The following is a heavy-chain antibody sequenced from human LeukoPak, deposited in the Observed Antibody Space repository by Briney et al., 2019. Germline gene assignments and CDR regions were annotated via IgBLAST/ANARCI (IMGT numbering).Heavy chain of an antibody. CDR3: TKVRSGSSNWALRIFDN. CDR2: IRYDESNT. J-gene: IGHJ4*02. V-gene: IGHV3-30*02. Sequence: GGSLRLSCAASGFTFSNYGMHWVRQAPGKGLEWVAFIRYDESNTYYADSVKGRFTISRDNSKSTLYLEMNSLRVEDTAVYYCTKVRSGSSNWALRIFDNWGQGALVTVSS. D-gene: IGHD2-2*01. CDR1: GFTFSNYG.